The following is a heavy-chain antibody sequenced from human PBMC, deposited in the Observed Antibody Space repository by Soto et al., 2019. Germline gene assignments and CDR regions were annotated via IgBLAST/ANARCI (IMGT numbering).Heavy chain of an antibody. CDR1: GDSMSRYY. Sequence: QVQLQESGPGLVKPSETLALTCSVSGDSMSRYYWSWIRQPPGKGLEWIGYFYYRGSTNYNPSLKSRVTRSVDTSKSQFSLKLSSVTAADTAVYYCASSDRSGFSPFDSWGQGTLVTVSS. CDR3: ASSDRSGFSPFDS. V-gene: IGHV4-59*01. J-gene: IGHJ4*02. D-gene: IGHD3-22*01. CDR2: FYYRGST.